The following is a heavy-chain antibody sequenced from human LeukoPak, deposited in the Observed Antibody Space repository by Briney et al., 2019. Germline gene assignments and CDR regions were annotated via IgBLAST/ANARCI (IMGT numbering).Heavy chain of an antibody. J-gene: IGHJ4*02. CDR2: ISGSSETI. V-gene: IGHV3-23*01. CDR1: GFTFSPYS. Sequence: PGGSLRLSCTASGFTFSPYSKSWVRQAPGKGLAWVSIISGSSETIFEADSAKGRFTISRDNSKNTVYLQVNSLRAEDTAVYYCARGSATTTRHFDYWGQGTLVTVSS. CDR3: ARGSATTTRHFDY. D-gene: IGHD3-3*01.